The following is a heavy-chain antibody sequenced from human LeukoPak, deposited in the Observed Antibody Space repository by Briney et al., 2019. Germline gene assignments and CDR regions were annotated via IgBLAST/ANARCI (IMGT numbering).Heavy chain of an antibody. CDR3: AREAQVNWNYFLYYYYYMDV. D-gene: IGHD1-7*01. V-gene: IGHV3-11*04. J-gene: IGHJ6*03. Sequence: GGSLRLSCAASGFTFSSYAMSWIRQAPGKGLEWVSYISSSGSTIYYADSVKGRFTISRDNAKNSLYLQMNSLRAEDTAVYYCAREAQVNWNYFLYYYYYMDVWGKGTTVTVSS. CDR2: ISSSGSTI. CDR1: GFTFSSYA.